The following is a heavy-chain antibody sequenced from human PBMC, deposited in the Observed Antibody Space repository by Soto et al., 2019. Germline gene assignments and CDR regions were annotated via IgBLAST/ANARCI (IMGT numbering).Heavy chain of an antibody. CDR3: ARDHGSGSWYGGWFDP. CDR1: GGTFSSYA. Sequence: QVQLVQSGAEVKKPGSSVKVSCKASGGTFSSYAISWVRQAPGQGLEWMGGIIPIFGTANYAQKFQGRVTITADDSTSTAYMELSSQRSEDTAVYYCARDHGSGSWYGGWFDPWGQGTLVTVSS. V-gene: IGHV1-69*12. J-gene: IGHJ5*02. D-gene: IGHD6-13*01. CDR2: IIPIFGTA.